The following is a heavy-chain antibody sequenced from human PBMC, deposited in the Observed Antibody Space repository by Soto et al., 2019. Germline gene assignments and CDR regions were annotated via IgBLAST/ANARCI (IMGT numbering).Heavy chain of an antibody. V-gene: IGHV1-69*13. CDR2: IIPIFGTA. CDR1: GGTFSSYA. J-gene: IGHJ3*02. Sequence: SVKVSCKASGGTFSSYAISWVRQAPGQGLEWMGGIIPIFGTANYAQKFQGRVTITADESTSTAYMELSSLRSEDTAVYYCSRDHGRNYYDSSGLSAFDIWGQGTMVTVSS. CDR3: SRDHGRNYYDSSGLSAFDI. D-gene: IGHD3-22*01.